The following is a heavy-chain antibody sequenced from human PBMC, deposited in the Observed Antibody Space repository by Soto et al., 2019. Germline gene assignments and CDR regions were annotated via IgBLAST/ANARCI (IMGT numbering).Heavy chain of an antibody. D-gene: IGHD6-13*01. CDR2: MHPNRGNT. Sequence: QVPLVQSGAEVKKPGASVKVSCKASGYTFTSYDINWGRQATGQGLEWMGWMHPNRGNTGYAQKFQGRVTMTRNTSISTADMELSSLRSEDTAVYYCAIVPLTYSSSRYSVDYWGQGTLVTVSS. CDR1: GYTFTSYD. CDR3: AIVPLTYSSSRYSVDY. V-gene: IGHV1-8*01. J-gene: IGHJ4*02.